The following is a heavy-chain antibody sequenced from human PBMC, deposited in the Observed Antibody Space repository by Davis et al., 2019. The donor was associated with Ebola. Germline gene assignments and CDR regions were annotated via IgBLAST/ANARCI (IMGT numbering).Heavy chain of an antibody. J-gene: IGHJ5*02. D-gene: IGHD5-12*01. CDR3: ARGRKVAKMGSWFDP. CDR1: GYTFTNYD. V-gene: IGHV1-8*01. CDR2: MNPNSANT. Sequence: ASVKVSCKASGYTFTNYDVHWVRQGTGQGLEWIGWMNPNSANTGYGQKFQGRVTMTRNTSISTAYMELSSLTSEDRAVYYCARGRKVAKMGSWFDPWGQGTLVTVSS.